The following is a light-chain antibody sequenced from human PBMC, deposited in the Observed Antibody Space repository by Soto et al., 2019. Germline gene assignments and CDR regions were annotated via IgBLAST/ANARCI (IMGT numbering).Light chain of an antibody. CDR2: EGT. V-gene: IGLV2-23*01. Sequence: QSVLTQPASVSGSPGQSITISCTGTSRDVGKYNLVSWVQQHPGKAPKLMIYEGTKRPSGVSNRFSGSKSGNTASLPISGLQAEDEADYYCCSYAGRSTYVFGPGTKVPVL. J-gene: IGLJ1*01. CDR1: SRDVGKYNL. CDR3: CSYAGRSTYV.